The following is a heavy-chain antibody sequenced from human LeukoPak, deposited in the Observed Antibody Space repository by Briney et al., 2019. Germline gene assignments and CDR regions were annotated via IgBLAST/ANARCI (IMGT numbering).Heavy chain of an antibody. CDR2: ISSSSSYI. CDR3: ARDPYNGAYSEGYYYYYMDV. J-gene: IGHJ6*03. Sequence: GGSLRLSCAASGFTFSTYSMNWVRQAPGKGLEWVSSISSSSSYIYYADSVKGRFTISRDNAKKSVYLQMNSLRVEDTAIYYCARDPYNGAYSEGYYYYYMDVWGKGTTVTITS. CDR1: GFTFSTYS. V-gene: IGHV3-21*01. D-gene: IGHD1-1*01.